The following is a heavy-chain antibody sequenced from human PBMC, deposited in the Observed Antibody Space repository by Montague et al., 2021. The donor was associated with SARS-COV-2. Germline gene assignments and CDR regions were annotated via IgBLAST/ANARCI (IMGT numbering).Heavy chain of an antibody. Sequence: SETLSLTCAVYGGSFSGYYWSWIRQPPGKGLEWVGEINHSGTTNYNPSLKSRVTISVDTSKNQFSLKLNSVTAADTAVYYCAMRRVRGLLLVYYYYGVDVWGKGTTVTVSS. CDR3: AMRRVRGLLLVYYYYGVDV. J-gene: IGHJ6*04. CDR2: INHSGTT. CDR1: GGSFSGYY. D-gene: IGHD3-10*01. V-gene: IGHV4-34*01.